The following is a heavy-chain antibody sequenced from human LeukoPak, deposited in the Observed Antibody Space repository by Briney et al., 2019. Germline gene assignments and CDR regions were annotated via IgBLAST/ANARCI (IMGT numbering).Heavy chain of an antibody. Sequence: GGSLRHSCAASGFPFIGYEMQWVRQAPGKGLVWVSRINTDGSSTNYADPVKGRFTISRDNAKNTLYLQMNSLRAEDTGVYYCARELPREVTLDYWGQGTLVTVSS. CDR1: GFPFIGYE. CDR3: ARELPREVTLDY. CDR2: INTDGSST. J-gene: IGHJ4*02. V-gene: IGHV3-74*01. D-gene: IGHD2-21*02.